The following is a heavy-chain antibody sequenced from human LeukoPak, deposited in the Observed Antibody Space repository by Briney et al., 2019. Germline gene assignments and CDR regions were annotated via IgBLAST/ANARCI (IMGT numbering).Heavy chain of an antibody. J-gene: IGHJ3*02. Sequence: PSETLSLTCTVSGVSISSSGFYWVWIRQSPGKGLEWNGSIYYSGQATYNPSLTSRVTISVDTSKNQFSLKVSSVTAADTAVYYCARRRPYGDWRAYDIWGQGTMVTVSS. CDR2: IYYSGQA. V-gene: IGHV4-39*01. CDR1: GVSISSSGFY. D-gene: IGHD4-17*01. CDR3: ARRRPYGDWRAYDI.